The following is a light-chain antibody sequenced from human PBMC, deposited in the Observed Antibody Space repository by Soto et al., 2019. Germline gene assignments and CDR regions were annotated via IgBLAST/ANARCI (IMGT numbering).Light chain of an antibody. CDR2: GAS. V-gene: IGKV3-20*01. CDR1: QSVSSSN. Sequence: DIVLTQSPGTLSLSPGERATLSCRTSQSVSSSNLAWYQQKPGQAPRLLIYGASIRATGIPDRFSGSGSGTDFTLTISRLGPEDFAVYYCQQYGSSPTFGGGTKVDI. J-gene: IGKJ4*01. CDR3: QQYGSSPT.